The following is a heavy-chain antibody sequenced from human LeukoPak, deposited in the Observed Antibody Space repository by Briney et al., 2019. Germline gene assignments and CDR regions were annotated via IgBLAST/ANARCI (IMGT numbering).Heavy chain of an antibody. CDR2: ISSNGGST. CDR1: GFTFSSYA. V-gene: IGHV3-64*01. CDR3: AKVGDSWNYYTF. Sequence: SGGSLRLSCAASGFTFSSYAMHWVRQAPGKGLEYVSAISSNGGSTYYANSVKGRFTISRDNSKNTLYLQMGSLRAEDTAVYYCAKVGDSWNYYTFWGQGTLVTVSS. D-gene: IGHD1-26*01. J-gene: IGHJ4*02.